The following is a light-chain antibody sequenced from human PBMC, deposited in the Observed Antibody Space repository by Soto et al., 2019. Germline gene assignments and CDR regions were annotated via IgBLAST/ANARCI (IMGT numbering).Light chain of an antibody. CDR3: QQSYSTPET. Sequence: EIVMTQSPSTLSLSPGERATLSCRASQSVSSYLIWYQQKPGQAPRLLIYAASKLPIGIPTRFSGSGSGTDFTLTISSLQPEDSATYYCQQSYSTPETFGRGTKLEIK. J-gene: IGKJ2*01. CDR2: AAS. CDR1: QSVSSY. V-gene: IGKV3-11*01.